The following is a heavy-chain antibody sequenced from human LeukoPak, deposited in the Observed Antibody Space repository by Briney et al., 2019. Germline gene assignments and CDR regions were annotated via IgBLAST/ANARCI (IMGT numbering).Heavy chain of an antibody. J-gene: IGHJ4*02. Sequence: SETLSLTCTVSGGSISSYYWSWIRQPPGKGLEWIGYIYYSGSTNYNPSLKSRVTISVDTFKNQFSLKLSSVTAADTAVYYCARGLGGNYYDSSGFDYWGQGTLVTVSS. V-gene: IGHV4-59*01. CDR2: IYYSGST. CDR1: GGSISSYY. D-gene: IGHD3-22*01. CDR3: ARGLGGNYYDSSGFDY.